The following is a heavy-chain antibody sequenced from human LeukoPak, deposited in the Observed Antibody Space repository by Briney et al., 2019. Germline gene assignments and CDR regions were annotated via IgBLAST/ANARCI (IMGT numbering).Heavy chain of an antibody. CDR2: ISGSGGIT. CDR1: GFTFSSYA. Sequence: GGSLRLSCAASGFTFSSYAMSWVRQAPGKGLEWVSAISGSGGITYYADSVKGRFTISRDNSKNTLYLQMNSLRAEDTAVYYCAKWDFGMVRGVIVRYYFDYWGQGTLVTVSS. CDR3: AKWDFGMVRGVIVRYYFDY. D-gene: IGHD3-10*01. V-gene: IGHV3-23*01. J-gene: IGHJ4*02.